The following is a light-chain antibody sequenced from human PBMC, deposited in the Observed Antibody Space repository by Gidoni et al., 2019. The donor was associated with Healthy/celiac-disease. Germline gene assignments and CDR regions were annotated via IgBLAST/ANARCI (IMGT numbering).Light chain of an antibody. V-gene: IGKV3-11*01. CDR1: QSVSSY. Sequence: EIVVTQSPTTLSLSPGARATLSCRASQSVSSYLAWYQQKPGQAPRLLIYDASNRATGIPARFSGSGSGTDFTLTISSLEPEDFAVYYCQQRSNWPALTFGGGTKVEIK. CDR3: QQRSNWPALT. J-gene: IGKJ4*01. CDR2: DAS.